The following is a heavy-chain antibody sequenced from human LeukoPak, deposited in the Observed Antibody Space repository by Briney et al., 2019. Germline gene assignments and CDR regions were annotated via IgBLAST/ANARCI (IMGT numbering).Heavy chain of an antibody. V-gene: IGHV4-61*01. CDR2: IYYSGST. D-gene: IGHD4-17*01. CDR1: GYSISSGYY. J-gene: IGHJ6*02. CDR3: ARVTVTTTYYYGMDV. Sequence: SETLSLTCTVSGYSISSGYYWGWIRQPPGKGLEWIGYIYYSGSTNYNPSLKSRVTISVDTSKNQFSLKLSSVTAADTAVYYCARVTVTTTYYYGMDVWGQGTTVTVSS.